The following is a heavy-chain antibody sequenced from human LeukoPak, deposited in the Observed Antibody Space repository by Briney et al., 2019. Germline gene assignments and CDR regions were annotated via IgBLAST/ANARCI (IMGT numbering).Heavy chain of an antibody. V-gene: IGHV3-66*01. CDR3: ARDSAFSAYAY. D-gene: IGHD6-25*01. CDR2: IYNDGST. Sequence: PGGSLRLSCLGSGFSVSSDYMSWVRQAPGGGPEWVAIIYNDGSTYYAKSVEGRFSIYRDSYKYTVYLQMRSLRGDDTAIYYGARDSAFSAYAYWGQGTQVTVSS. J-gene: IGHJ4*02. CDR1: GFSVSSDY.